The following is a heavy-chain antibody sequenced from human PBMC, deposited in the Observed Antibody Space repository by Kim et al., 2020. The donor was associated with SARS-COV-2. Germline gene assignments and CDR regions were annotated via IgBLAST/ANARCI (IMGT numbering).Heavy chain of an antibody. CDR2: IYYSGST. D-gene: IGHD2-2*01. CDR3: ARMVVVVPAAIGVYYYYGMDV. Sequence: SETLSLTCTVSGGSISSGGYYWSWIRQHPGKGLEWIGYIYYSGSTYYNPSLKSRVTISVDTSKNQFSLKLSSVTAADTAVYYCARMVVVVPAAIGVYYYYGMDVWGQGTTVTVSS. CDR1: GGSISSGGYY. J-gene: IGHJ6*02. V-gene: IGHV4-31*03.